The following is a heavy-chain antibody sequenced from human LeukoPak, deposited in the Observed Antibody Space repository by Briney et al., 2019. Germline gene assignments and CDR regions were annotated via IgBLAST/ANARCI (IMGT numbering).Heavy chain of an antibody. Sequence: GTSVKVSCKASGFTFTSYAVQWVRQARGQRLEWIGWIAVGSGNTNYAQKFQERVTITRDMSTSTAYMELSSLRSEDTAVYYCAADHCDYEGVFDYRGQGTLVNGSS. J-gene: IGHJ4*02. CDR2: IAVGSGNT. V-gene: IGHV1-58*01. CDR1: GFTFTSYA. D-gene: IGHD4-17*01. CDR3: AADHCDYEGVFDY.